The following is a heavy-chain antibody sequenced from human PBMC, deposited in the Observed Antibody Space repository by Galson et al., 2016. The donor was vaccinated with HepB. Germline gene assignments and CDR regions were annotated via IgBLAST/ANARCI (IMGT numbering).Heavy chain of an antibody. CDR1: GFTFNTYV. D-gene: IGHD5-12*01. V-gene: IGHV3-33*01. J-gene: IGHJ4*02. CDR2: IWYDGSTE. CDR3: VGALHSPSGYS. Sequence: SLRLSCAASGFTFNTYVMHWVRQAPGKGLEWVAVIWYDGSTEYYADSVKGRFTISRDNSRNTLYLQMNSLRAEDTAVYYCVGALHSPSGYSGGQGTLVTVSS.